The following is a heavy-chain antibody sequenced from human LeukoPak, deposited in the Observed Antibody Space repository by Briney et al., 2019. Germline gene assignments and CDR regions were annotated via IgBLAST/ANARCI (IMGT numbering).Heavy chain of an antibody. D-gene: IGHD4-4*01. V-gene: IGHV3-74*01. CDR2: INSDGSST. Sequence: GGSLRLSCAASGFTFSSYWMHWVRQAPGKGLVWVSRINSDGSSTSYADSVKGRSTISRDNAKNTLYLQMNSLRAEDTAVYYCAREPSAYSNYNYWGQGTLVTVSS. CDR1: GFTFSSYW. CDR3: AREPSAYSNYNY. J-gene: IGHJ4*02.